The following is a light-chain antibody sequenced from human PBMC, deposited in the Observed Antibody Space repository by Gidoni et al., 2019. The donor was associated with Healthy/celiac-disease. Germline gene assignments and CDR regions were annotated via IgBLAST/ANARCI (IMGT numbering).Light chain of an antibody. J-gene: IGKJ2*01. CDR3: QQSYSTPMYT. V-gene: IGKV1-39*01. CDR2: AAS. Sequence: DIQMTQSPSSLSASVGDRVTITCRASQSISRYLNWYQQKPGKAPKLLIYAASSLQSGVPSMFSGSGSGTDFTLTISSLQPEDFATYYCQQSYSTPMYTFXQXTKLEIK. CDR1: QSISRY.